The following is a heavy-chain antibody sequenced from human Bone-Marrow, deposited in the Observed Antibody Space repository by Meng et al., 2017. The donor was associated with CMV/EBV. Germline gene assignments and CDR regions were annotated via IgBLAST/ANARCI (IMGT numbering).Heavy chain of an antibody. CDR1: GFTFSSYE. CDR2: ISSSGSTI. V-gene: IGHV3-48*03. CDR3: AREATSGIVVVIAIPYFDY. D-gene: IGHD2-21*01. J-gene: IGHJ4*02. Sequence: GESLKISCAASGFTFSSYEMNWIRQAPGKGLEWVSYISSSGSTIYYAESVKGRFTISRDNAKNSLYLQLNSLRADDTAVYYCAREATSGIVVVIAIPYFDYWGQGTLVTVSS.